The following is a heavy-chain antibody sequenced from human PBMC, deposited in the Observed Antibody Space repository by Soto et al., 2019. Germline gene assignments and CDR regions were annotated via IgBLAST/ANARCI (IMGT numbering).Heavy chain of an antibody. V-gene: IGHV4-34*01. CDR1: GGSFSGYY. J-gene: IGHJ4*02. D-gene: IGHD4-17*01. Sequence: QVQLQQWGAGLLKPSETLSLTCAVYGGSFSGYYWSWIRQPPGKRLEWIGEINPSGSTNYTPSLKSRVTMSGDTPKNQFSLKLTSVTAADTAVYYCARGRDGGAANWGQGTLVTVSS. CDR3: ARGRDGGAAN. CDR2: INPSGST.